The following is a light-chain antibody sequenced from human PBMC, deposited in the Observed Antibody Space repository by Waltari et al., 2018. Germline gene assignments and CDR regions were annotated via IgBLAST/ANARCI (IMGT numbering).Light chain of an antibody. Sequence: DIQMTQSPSTLSASVGDRVTITCRASQSISSWLAWYPQNPGKAPKLLIYKASSLESGVPSRFSGSGSGTEFTLTISSLQPDDFATYYCQQYNSYSPWTFGQGTKVEIK. CDR2: KAS. V-gene: IGKV1-5*03. J-gene: IGKJ1*01. CDR3: QQYNSYSPWT. CDR1: QSISSW.